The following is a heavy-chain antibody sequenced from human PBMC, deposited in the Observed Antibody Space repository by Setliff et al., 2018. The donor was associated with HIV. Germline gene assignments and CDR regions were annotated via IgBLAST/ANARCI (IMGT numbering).Heavy chain of an antibody. CDR2: IYSGGTT. J-gene: IGHJ4*02. Sequence: PGGSLRLSCAASGFTVSSNYMNWVRQAPGKGLEWVPIIYSGGTTYYADSVKGRFTISRDNSKNTLYLQMNSLRVEDTAVYPWAWDANRGGDFDFWGQGTLVTVSS. CDR3: AWDANRGGDFDF. D-gene: IGHD7-27*01. CDR1: GFTVSSNY. V-gene: IGHV3-53*01.